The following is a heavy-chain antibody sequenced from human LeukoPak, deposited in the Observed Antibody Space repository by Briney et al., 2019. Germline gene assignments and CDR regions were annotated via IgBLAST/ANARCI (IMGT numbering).Heavy chain of an antibody. Sequence: GSSVKVSCKASGDTLNSYSINWVRQAPGQGLEWMGGIIPVSGTTDYAQKFQGRVTITTDESTTTTYMEMSSLRSDDTAVYYWAREGGVGATGPRTYIPFRYFDYWGQGTLVTVSS. J-gene: IGHJ4*02. CDR3: AREGGVGATGPRTYIPFRYFDY. CDR1: GDTLNSYS. CDR2: IIPVSGTT. V-gene: IGHV1-69*05. D-gene: IGHD1-26*01.